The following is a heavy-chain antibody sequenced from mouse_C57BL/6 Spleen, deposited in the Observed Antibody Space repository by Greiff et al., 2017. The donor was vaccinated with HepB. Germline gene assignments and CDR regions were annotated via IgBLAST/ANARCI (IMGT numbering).Heavy chain of an antibody. D-gene: IGHD2-4*01. Sequence: EVKLVESGGGLVQPGGSMKLSCVASGFTFSNYWMNWVRQSPEKGLEWVAQIRLKSDNYATHYAESVKGRFTISRDDSKSSVYLQMNNLRAEDTGIYYCTVDYDYLAWFAYWGQGTLVTVSA. CDR3: TVDYDYLAWFAY. CDR1: GFTFSNYW. CDR2: IRLKSDNYAT. J-gene: IGHJ3*01. V-gene: IGHV6-3*01.